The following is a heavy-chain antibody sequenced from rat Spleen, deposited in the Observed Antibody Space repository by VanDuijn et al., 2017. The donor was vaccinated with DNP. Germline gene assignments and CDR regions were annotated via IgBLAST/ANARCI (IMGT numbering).Heavy chain of an antibody. J-gene: IGHJ2*01. Sequence: EVQLQESGPGLVKPSQSLSLTCSVTAYSITSNYWGWIRKFPGNRMEWIGHISYTGSTSYNPSLKSRISITRDTSNNHFFLHLNSVTTEDTATYYCARWTRYFDYWGQGVMVTVSS. V-gene: IGHV3-1*01. CDR1: AYSITSNY. D-gene: IGHD1-7*01. CDR2: ISYTGST. CDR3: ARWTRYFDY.